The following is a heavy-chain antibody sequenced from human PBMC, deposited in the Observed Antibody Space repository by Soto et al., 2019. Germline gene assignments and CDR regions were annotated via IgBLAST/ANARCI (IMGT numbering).Heavy chain of an antibody. CDR2: IYPGDSDT. D-gene: IGHD2-8*01. CDR3: ARHTSCNVNNGGMDV. V-gene: IGHV5-51*01. Sequence: EDSLKISCKGSGYSFTSYWIGWVRQMPGKGLEWMGIIYPGDSDTRYSPSFQGQVTISADKSISTAYLQWSSLKASDTAMYYCARHTSCNVNNGGMDVWGQGATVTVSS. CDR1: GYSFTSYW. J-gene: IGHJ6*02.